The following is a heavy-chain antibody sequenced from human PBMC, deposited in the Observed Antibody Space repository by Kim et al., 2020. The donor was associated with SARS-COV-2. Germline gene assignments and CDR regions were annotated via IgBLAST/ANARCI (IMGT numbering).Heavy chain of an antibody. D-gene: IGHD3-16*02. Sequence: ADTQKGRFTISRDNAKNTLYLQMNRLGAEDTAVYYCARGHLGELSSNDYWGQGTLVTVSS. J-gene: IGHJ4*02. V-gene: IGHV3-74*01. CDR3: ARGHLGELSSNDY.